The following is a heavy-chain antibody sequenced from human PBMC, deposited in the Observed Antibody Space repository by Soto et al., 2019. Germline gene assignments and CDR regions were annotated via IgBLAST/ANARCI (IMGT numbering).Heavy chain of an antibody. Sequence: QVQLQESGPGLVKPSQTLSLTCTVSGGSISSGGYYWSWIRQHPGKGLEWIGYIYYTGSTYYNPSIKSRVTISVDTSKNQFSLTLSSVTAADTAVYYCATLYMVRGVRTFDYWGQGTLVTVSS. CDR1: GGSISSGGYY. D-gene: IGHD3-10*01. CDR2: IYYTGST. CDR3: ATLYMVRGVRTFDY. V-gene: IGHV4-31*03. J-gene: IGHJ4*02.